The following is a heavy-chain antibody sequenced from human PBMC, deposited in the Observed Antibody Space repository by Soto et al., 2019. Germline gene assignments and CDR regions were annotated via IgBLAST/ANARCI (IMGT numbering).Heavy chain of an antibody. V-gene: IGHV3-13*01. CDR2: IGTAGDT. J-gene: IGHJ4*02. CDR3: ARANAPDYDFWSGYSY. Sequence: EVQLVESGGGLVQPGGSLRLSCAASGFTFSSYDMHWVRQATGKGLEWVSAIGTAGDTYYPGSVKGRFTISRENAKYSLYLQMNSLRAEDTAVYYCARANAPDYDFWSGYSYWGQGTLVTVSS. D-gene: IGHD3-3*01. CDR1: GFTFSSYD.